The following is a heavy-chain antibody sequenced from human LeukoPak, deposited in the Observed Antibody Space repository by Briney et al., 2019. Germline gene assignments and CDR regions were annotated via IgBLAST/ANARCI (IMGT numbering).Heavy chain of an antibody. Sequence: SQTLSLTCTVSGVSISRYYWSWIPQPPGKGLEWIGYIYYSGSTNYNPSHKSRVTISVDTSKNQFSLKLSSVTAADTAGYYCARKNWNPTADMYNWFDPWGQGTLVTVSS. CDR1: GVSISRYY. V-gene: IGHV4-59*01. J-gene: IGHJ5*02. CDR2: IYYSGST. D-gene: IGHD1-1*01. CDR3: ARKNWNPTADMYNWFDP.